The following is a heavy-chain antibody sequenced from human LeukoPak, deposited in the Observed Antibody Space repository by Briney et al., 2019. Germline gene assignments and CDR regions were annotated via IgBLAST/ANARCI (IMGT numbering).Heavy chain of an antibody. V-gene: IGHV4-34*01. J-gene: IGHJ4*02. CDR1: GGSFNDYY. D-gene: IGHD1-26*01. CDR2: ISQSEGT. CDR3: ARGTDRSKTGY. Sequence: SETLSLTCAVYGGSFNDYYCSWIRQPAGKGLEWIGEISQSEGTHYNPSLKSRVIMSVDTSKNQCSLKLSSVTAADTAVYYCARGTDRSKTGYWGQGTLVTVSS.